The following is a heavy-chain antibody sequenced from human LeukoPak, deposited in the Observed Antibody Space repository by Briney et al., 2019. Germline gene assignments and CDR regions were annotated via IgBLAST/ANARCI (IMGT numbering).Heavy chain of an antibody. Sequence: SETLSLTCTVSGGSISSYYWSWIRQPPGKGLEWIGYIYYSGSTNYNPSLKSRVTISVDTSKNQFSLKLSSVTAADTAVYYCARDINRKYYYDSSGTFDYWGQGTLVTVSS. CDR1: GGSISSYY. J-gene: IGHJ4*02. D-gene: IGHD3-22*01. V-gene: IGHV4-59*01. CDR2: IYYSGST. CDR3: ARDINRKYYYDSSGTFDY.